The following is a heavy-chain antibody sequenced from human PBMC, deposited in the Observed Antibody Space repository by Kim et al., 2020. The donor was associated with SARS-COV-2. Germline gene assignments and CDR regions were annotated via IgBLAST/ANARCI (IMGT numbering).Heavy chain of an antibody. D-gene: IGHD3-16*01. J-gene: IGHJ4*02. V-gene: IGHV3-66*01. Sequence: GGSTYYADSVKGRFTISRDNSKNTLYLQMNSLRAEDTAVYYCANGPFHDYWGQGTLVTVSS. CDR2: GGST. CDR3: ANGPFHDY.